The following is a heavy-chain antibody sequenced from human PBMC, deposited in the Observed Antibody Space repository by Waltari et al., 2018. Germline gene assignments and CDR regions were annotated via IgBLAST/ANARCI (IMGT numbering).Heavy chain of an antibody. J-gene: IGHJ4*02. Sequence: GQGLEWMGGIIPIFGTANYAQKFQGRVTITADESTSTAYMELSSLRSEDTAVYYCARGSGSYYWSDYWGQGTLVTVSS. CDR3: ARGSGSYYWSDY. D-gene: IGHD3-10*01. CDR2: IIPIFGTA. V-gene: IGHV1-69*01.